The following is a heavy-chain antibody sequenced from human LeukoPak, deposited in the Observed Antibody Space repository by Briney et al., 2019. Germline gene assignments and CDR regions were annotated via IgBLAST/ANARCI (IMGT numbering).Heavy chain of an antibody. Sequence: SETLSLTCTVSGDSISNGVKYWSWIRQHPGRGLEWIGYIYHSGRSYYNPSLKSRITMSVDTSKNQFSLNLSSVTAADTAVYYCAREVRYDILTGLRYYYYGMDVWGQGTTVTVSS. J-gene: IGHJ6*02. D-gene: IGHD3-9*01. CDR1: GDSISNGVKY. V-gene: IGHV4-31*03. CDR3: AREVRYDILTGLRYYYYGMDV. CDR2: IYHSGRS.